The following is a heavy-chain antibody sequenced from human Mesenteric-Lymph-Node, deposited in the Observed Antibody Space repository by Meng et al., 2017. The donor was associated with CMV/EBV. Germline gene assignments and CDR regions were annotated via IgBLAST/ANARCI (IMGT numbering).Heavy chain of an antibody. J-gene: IGHJ1*01. D-gene: IGHD6-13*01. Sequence: TFTGYYMHWVRQAPGQGLEWMSRINPNSGGTNYAQKFQGRVTMTRDTSISTAYMELSRLRSDDTAVYYCARDPYSSSWYPDEYFQHWGQGTLVTVSS. CDR2: INPNSGGT. CDR1: TFTGYY. V-gene: IGHV1-2*06. CDR3: ARDPYSSSWYPDEYFQH.